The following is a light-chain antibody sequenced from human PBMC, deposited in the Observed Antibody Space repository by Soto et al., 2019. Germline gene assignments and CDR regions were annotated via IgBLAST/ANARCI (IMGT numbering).Light chain of an antibody. V-gene: IGLV2-18*02. Sequence: QSVLTQPPSVSGSPGQSVTISCTGTSSDVGSYNRVSWYRQPPGTAPKLMIYEVSNRPSGVPDRFSGSKSGNTASLTISGLQAEDEXYYYCSSYTSSSSPLYVFGTGTKVTGL. CDR1: SSDVGSYNR. J-gene: IGLJ1*01. CDR3: SSYTSSSSPLYV. CDR2: EVS.